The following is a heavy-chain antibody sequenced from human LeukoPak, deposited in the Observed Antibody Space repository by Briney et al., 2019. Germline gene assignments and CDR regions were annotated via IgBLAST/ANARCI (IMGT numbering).Heavy chain of an antibody. Sequence: ASVKVSCTASGGTFSSYAISWVRQAPGQGLEWMGGIIPIFGTANYAQKFQGRVTITADESTSTAYMELSSLRSEDTAVYYCARDNPNTYYDFWSGYPIPFYGMDVWGQGTTVTVSS. V-gene: IGHV1-69*13. CDR3: ARDNPNTYYDFWSGYPIPFYGMDV. D-gene: IGHD3-3*01. CDR1: GGTFSSYA. CDR2: IIPIFGTA. J-gene: IGHJ6*02.